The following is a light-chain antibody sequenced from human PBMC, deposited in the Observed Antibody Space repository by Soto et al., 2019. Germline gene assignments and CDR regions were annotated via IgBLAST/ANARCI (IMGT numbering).Light chain of an antibody. V-gene: IGKV3-20*01. Sequence: EIVLTQSPGTLSLSPGERATLSCRASQSVSSSYLAWYQQKPGQAPRLLIYGASNRATGIPDRLSGSGSGTDFTLTISRLEPEDFAVYYCQQYGSSPPGTFGQGTKVEIK. J-gene: IGKJ1*01. CDR1: QSVSSSY. CDR2: GAS. CDR3: QQYGSSPPGT.